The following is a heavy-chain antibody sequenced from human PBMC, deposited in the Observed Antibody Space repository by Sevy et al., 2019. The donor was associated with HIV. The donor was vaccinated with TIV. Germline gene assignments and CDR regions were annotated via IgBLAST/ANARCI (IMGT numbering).Heavy chain of an antibody. V-gene: IGHV1-46*01. J-gene: IGHJ4*02. Sequence: GESLKISCKASGYTFTSYYMHWVRQAPGQGLEWMGIINPSGGSTSYAQKFQGRVTMTRDTSTSTVYMELSSLRSEDTAVYYCARDSDNYDILTGYYPFDYWGQGTLVTVPS. CDR3: ARDSDNYDILTGYYPFDY. CDR2: INPSGGST. CDR1: GYTFTSYY. D-gene: IGHD3-9*01.